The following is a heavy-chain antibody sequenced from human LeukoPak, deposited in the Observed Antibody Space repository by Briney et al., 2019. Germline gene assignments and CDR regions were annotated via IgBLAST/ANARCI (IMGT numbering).Heavy chain of an antibody. J-gene: IGHJ4*02. CDR2: ISTSGRAT. CDR1: GFTFEINT. Sequence: GGSLRLSCAASGFTFEINTMNWVRQAPGKGLQWVSTISTSGRATYYADSVEGRFTISRDNSKNTLYLQMNSLRADDTAVYYCAKARGSSVYEQFDYWGQGTQVTVSP. D-gene: IGHD5/OR15-5a*01. CDR3: AKARGSSVYEQFDY. V-gene: IGHV3-23*01.